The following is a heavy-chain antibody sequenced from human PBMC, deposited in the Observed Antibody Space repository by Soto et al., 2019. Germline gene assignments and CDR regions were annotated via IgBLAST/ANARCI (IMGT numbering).Heavy chain of an antibody. Sequence: GASVKVSCKASGYTFPGYYMHWVRQAPGQGLEWMGWINPNSGGTNYAQKFQGWVTMTRDTSISTAYMELSRLRSDDTAVYYCARAPDIVVVPAAIPREDYYYYGMDVWGQGTTVTVSS. CDR2: INPNSGGT. J-gene: IGHJ6*02. CDR1: GYTFPGYY. D-gene: IGHD2-2*02. V-gene: IGHV1-2*04. CDR3: ARAPDIVVVPAAIPREDYYYYGMDV.